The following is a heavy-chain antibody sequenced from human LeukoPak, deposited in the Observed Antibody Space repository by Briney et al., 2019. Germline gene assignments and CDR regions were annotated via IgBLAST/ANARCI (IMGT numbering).Heavy chain of an antibody. D-gene: IGHD3-22*01. J-gene: IGHJ4*02. V-gene: IGHV3-23*01. CDR3: AKDSRYYDSSGTPANDY. CDR2: LRGSGGGH. Sequence: GGSLRLSCAASEFTFSSIAMSWVRKVQGKGREWSPPLRGSGGGHNYADSVKGRFTISRDNSKNTLYLQMNSLRAEDTAVYYCAKDSRYYDSSGTPANDYWGQGTLVTVSS. CDR1: EFTFSSIA.